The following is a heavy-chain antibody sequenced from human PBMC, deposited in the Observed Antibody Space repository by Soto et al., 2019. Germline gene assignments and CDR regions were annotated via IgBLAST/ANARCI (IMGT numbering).Heavy chain of an antibody. J-gene: IGHJ4*02. CDR2: LNPNTGNS. CDR1: GYTFTSYD. V-gene: IGHV1-8*01. CDR3: ARRAETNGWNGFGADKYYFDF. D-gene: IGHD1-1*01. Sequence: ASVKVSCKASGYTFTSYDIYWVRQATGQGLEWMGWLNPNTGNSGYAQKFQGRITVTSDTSINTVHMELSSLRSEDTAVYYCARRAETNGWNGFGADKYYFDFWGQGTLVTVSS.